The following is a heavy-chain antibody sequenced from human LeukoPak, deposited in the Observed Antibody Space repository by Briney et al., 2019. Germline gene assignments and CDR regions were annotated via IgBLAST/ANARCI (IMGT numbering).Heavy chain of an antibody. CDR3: ARLAQGSGTYGFDY. V-gene: IGHV4-39*01. Sequence: SETLSLTCTVSGGSISSSSYYWGWVRQPPGKGLEWIATIYYSGSSYYNPSLKSRVTISVDTSKNQFSLKLSSVTAADTAVYYCARLAQGSGTYGFDYWGQGTLVTVSS. CDR1: GGSISSSSYY. D-gene: IGHD3-10*01. CDR2: IYYSGSS. J-gene: IGHJ4*02.